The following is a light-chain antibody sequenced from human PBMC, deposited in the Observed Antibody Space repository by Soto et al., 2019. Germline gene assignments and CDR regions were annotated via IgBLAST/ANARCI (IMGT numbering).Light chain of an antibody. J-gene: IGKJ5*01. V-gene: IGKV1-39*01. CDR3: QQSYSTPIT. CDR1: QSISSY. Sequence: DIQITQSPSSRSSCVLARLTITCRASQSISSYLNWYQQKPGKAPKLLIYAASSLQSGVPSRFSGSGSGTDFTLTISSLQPEDFATYYCQQSYSTPITFGQGTRLEIK. CDR2: AAS.